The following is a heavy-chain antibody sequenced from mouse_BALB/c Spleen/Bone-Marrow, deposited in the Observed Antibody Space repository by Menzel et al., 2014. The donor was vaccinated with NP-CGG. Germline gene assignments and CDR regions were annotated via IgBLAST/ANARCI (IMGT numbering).Heavy chain of an antibody. CDR1: GYSFTGYY. CDR3: ARRGWDGGYYFDY. CDR2: ISCYNGAT. V-gene: IGHV1S34*01. Sequence: LVKTGASVKISCKASGYSFTGYYMHWVKQSHGKSLEWIGYISCYNGATSYNQEFKGKATFTVDTSSSTAYMQFNSLTSEDSAVYYCARRGWDGGYYFDYWGQGTTLTVSS. J-gene: IGHJ2*01. D-gene: IGHD4-1*01.